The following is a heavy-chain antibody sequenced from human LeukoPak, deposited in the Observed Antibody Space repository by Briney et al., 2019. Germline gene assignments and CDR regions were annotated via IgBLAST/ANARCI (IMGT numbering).Heavy chain of an antibody. J-gene: IGHJ3*02. V-gene: IGHV4-4*07. CDR1: GGSISSYY. CDR2: IYTSGST. Sequence: SETLSLTCTVSGGSISSYYWSWIRQPAGKGLEWIGRIYTSGSTNYNPSLKCRVTMSVDTSKNQFSLKLSSVTAADTAVYYCARAQAHCSSTSCQANDAFDIWGQGTMVTVSS. D-gene: IGHD2-2*01. CDR3: ARAQAHCSSTSCQANDAFDI.